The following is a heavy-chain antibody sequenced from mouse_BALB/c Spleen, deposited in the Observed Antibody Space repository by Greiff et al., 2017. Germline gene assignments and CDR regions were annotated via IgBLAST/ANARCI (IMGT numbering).Heavy chain of an antibody. CDR3: ARSQTARAFFDY. J-gene: IGHJ2*01. V-gene: IGHV5-17*02. Sequence: EVQGVESGGGLVQPGGSRKLSCAASGFTFSSFGMHWVRQAPEKGLEWVAYISSGSSTIYYADTVKGRFTISRDNPKNTLFLQMTSLRSEDTAMYYCARSQTARAFFDYWGQGTTLTVSS. CDR2: ISSGSSTI. CDR1: GFTFSSFG. D-gene: IGHD3-2*01.